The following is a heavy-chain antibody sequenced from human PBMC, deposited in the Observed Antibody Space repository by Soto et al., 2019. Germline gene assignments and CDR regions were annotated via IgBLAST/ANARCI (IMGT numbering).Heavy chain of an antibody. Sequence: SVKVSCKASGGTFSSYTISWVRQAPGQGLEWMGRIIPILGIANSAQKLQGRVTMTTDTSTSTAYMELRSLRSDDTAVYYCARDNGYESDYWGQGTLVTVSS. D-gene: IGHD5-12*01. CDR3: ARDNGYESDY. J-gene: IGHJ4*02. V-gene: IGHV1-69*04. CDR1: GGTFSSYT. CDR2: IIPILGIA.